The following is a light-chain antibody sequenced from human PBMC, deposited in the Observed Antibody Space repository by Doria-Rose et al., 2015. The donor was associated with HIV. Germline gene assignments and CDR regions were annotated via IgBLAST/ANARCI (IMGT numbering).Light chain of an antibody. Sequence: QSVLSQPPSVSGAPGQRFSISCTGSSSNIVAGFDVYWYQQIPGTTPKLLIHGNANRPSGVPDRFAGSKSGTSASLAISGLRAEDEADYYCQSYDSRLSVYVFGTGTKVTVL. V-gene: IGLV1-40*02. CDR3: QSYDSRLSVYV. CDR1: SSNIVAGFD. J-gene: IGLJ1*01. CDR2: GNA.